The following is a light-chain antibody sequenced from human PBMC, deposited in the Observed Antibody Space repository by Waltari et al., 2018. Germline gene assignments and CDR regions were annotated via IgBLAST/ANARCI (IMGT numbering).Light chain of an antibody. CDR1: SSDMRSYNY. CDR2: DVT. CDR3: SSYMDTTTLDL. V-gene: IGLV2-14*03. J-gene: IGLJ2*01. Sequence: QPALTQPAPVSGPHGQTTSSPCTGTSSDMRSYNYVTRYQQQPGQAPKLIIYDVTNRPSGVSNRFSGSESGNTASLTISGLQAEDEADYYCSSYMDTTTLDLFGGGTSLTVL.